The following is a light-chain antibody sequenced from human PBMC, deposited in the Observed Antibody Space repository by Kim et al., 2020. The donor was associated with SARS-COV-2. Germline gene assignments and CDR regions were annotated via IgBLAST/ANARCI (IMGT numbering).Light chain of an antibody. J-gene: IGKJ4*01. V-gene: IGKV2-30*01. CDR3: QQLNSYPLT. CDR2: MVS. CDR1: QSLVYSDGNTY. Sequence: DVVMTQSPLSLPVTLGQPASISCRSSQSLVYSDGNTYLNWFQQRPGQSPRRLIYMVSNRDSGVPDRFSGSGSGTDFTLTISSLQPEDFATYYCQQLNSYPLTFGGGTKVDIK.